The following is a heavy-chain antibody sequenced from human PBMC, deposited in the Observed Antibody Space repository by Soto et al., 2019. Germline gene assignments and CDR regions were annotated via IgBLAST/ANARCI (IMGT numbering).Heavy chain of an antibody. V-gene: IGHV3-33*01. Sequence: QVQLVESGGGVVQPGRSLRLSCAASGLTFSNFGMHWVRQAPGKGLEWVAVIWNDGNDKYYADSVKGRFTISRDNSKNTMYLQLSMLRVGDTDVYDCARDPRSIGYCRGGSCYPDFWGQGTLVTVSS. D-gene: IGHD2-15*01. J-gene: IGHJ4*02. CDR2: IWNDGNDK. CDR1: GLTFSNFG. CDR3: ARDPRSIGYCRGGSCYPDF.